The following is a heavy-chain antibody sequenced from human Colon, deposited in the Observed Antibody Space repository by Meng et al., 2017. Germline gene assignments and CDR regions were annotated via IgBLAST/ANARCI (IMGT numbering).Heavy chain of an antibody. D-gene: IGHD3-3*01. CDR3: ARITIFGVEPLDL. CDR2: MNSNGGNT. Sequence: QVQLVQSGAEVKKPGASVKVSCKASGYTFTSYDFHWVRQATGQGLEWMGWMNSNGGNTGYAQKFQGRVTMTRNISISTAYMELSSLRSEDTAMYYCARITIFGVEPLDLWGQGTLVTAPQ. J-gene: IGHJ5*02. CDR1: GYTFTSYD. V-gene: IGHV1-8*01.